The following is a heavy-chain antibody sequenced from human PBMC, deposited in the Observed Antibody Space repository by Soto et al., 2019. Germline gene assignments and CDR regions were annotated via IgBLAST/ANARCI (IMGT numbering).Heavy chain of an antibody. V-gene: IGHV3-30*18. CDR3: AKGLGYCSGGSCYSEGYFDS. J-gene: IGHJ4*02. CDR1: GFTFSSYG. D-gene: IGHD2-15*01. CDR2: VSYDGSNK. Sequence: QVQLVESGGGVVQPGRSLRLSCAASGFTFSSYGMHWVRQAPGKGLEWVALVSYDGSNKNYAASVKGRFAISRDNSKNTLYLQMNMLRTEDAAVYYCAKGLGYCSGGSCYSEGYFDSWGQGALVTVSS.